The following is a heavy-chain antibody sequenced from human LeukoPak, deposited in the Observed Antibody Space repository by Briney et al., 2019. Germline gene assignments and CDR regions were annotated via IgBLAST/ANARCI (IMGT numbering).Heavy chain of an antibody. CDR3: ARRVVDTAMVTSVEWFDP. V-gene: IGHV5-51*01. Sequence: GESLKISCKCSGYSFISYWIGWVRQMPGKGLEWMGIIYPGDSDTRYSPSFQGQVTISADKSISTAYLQWSSLKASDTAMYYCARRVVDTAMVTSVEWFDPWGQGTLVTVSS. CDR1: GYSFISYW. J-gene: IGHJ5*02. D-gene: IGHD5-18*01. CDR2: IYPGDSDT.